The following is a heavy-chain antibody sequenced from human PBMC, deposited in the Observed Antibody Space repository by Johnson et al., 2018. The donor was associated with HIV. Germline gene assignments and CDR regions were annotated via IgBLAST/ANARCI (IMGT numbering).Heavy chain of an antibody. V-gene: IGHV3-53*01. J-gene: IGHJ3*02. Sequence: VQLVESGGGLIQPGGSLRLSCVASGFTVSSNYMSWVRQAPGKGLEWVSVFYSGGSTYYADSVKGRFTISRDNSKNTLYLQMNSLRAEDTAVYYCARGHSPDAFDIWGQGTIVTVSS. CDR1: GFTVSSNY. D-gene: IGHD6-13*01. CDR2: FYSGGST. CDR3: ARGHSPDAFDI.